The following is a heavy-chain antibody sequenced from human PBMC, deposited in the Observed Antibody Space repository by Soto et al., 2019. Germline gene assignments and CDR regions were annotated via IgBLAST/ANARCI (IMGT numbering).Heavy chain of an antibody. CDR2: IYYSGST. CDR1: GGSISSGGYY. D-gene: IGHD5-18*01. Sequence: SETLSLTCTASGGSISSGGYYWSWIRQHPGKGLEWIGYIYYSGSTYYNPSLKSRVTISVDTSKNQFSLKLSSVTAADTAVYYCARSRGYSYGYGGYYYGMDVWGQGTTVTVSS. J-gene: IGHJ6*02. V-gene: IGHV4-31*03. CDR3: ARSRGYSYGYGGYYYGMDV.